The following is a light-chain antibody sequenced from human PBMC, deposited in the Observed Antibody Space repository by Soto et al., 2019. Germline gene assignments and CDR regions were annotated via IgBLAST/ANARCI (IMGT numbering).Light chain of an antibody. Sequence: DIQMTQSPSTLSASEGDRVTITCRASQSVSDWLAWYQQKPGKAPKLLIYDASSLESAVPSRFSGSWSGTEFTLTISSLQPDDFATYYCQQYNSYTWTFGQGTKVEIK. CDR2: DAS. CDR1: QSVSDW. CDR3: QQYNSYTWT. J-gene: IGKJ1*01. V-gene: IGKV1-5*01.